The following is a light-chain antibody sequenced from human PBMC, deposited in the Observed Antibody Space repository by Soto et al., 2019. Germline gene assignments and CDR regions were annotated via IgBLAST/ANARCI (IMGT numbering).Light chain of an antibody. CDR3: QQYNTFST. V-gene: IGKV1-5*01. CDR2: DSY. J-gene: IGKJ1*01. Sequence: DVQMTQSPSTLSASVGASVTITCRASQSVNNWLAWYQQKPGKAPRLLIFDSYKLESGVPSRISGSGSGTEFILTISSLQADDFATYYCQQYNTFSTFGQGTKVEIK. CDR1: QSVNNW.